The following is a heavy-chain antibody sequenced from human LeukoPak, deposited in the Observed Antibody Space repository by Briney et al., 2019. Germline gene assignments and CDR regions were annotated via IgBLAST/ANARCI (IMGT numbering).Heavy chain of an antibody. J-gene: IGHJ4*02. CDR2: ISWNSGSI. V-gene: IGHV3-9*01. D-gene: IGHD3-10*01. CDR1: GFTFDDYA. Sequence: PGGSLRLSCAASGFTFDDYAMHWVRQAPGKGLEWVSGISWNSGSIGYADSVKGRFTISRDNAKNSLYLQMDSLRAEDTALYYCAKDRDMVRGVIDYWGQGTLVTVSS. CDR3: AKDRDMVRGVIDY.